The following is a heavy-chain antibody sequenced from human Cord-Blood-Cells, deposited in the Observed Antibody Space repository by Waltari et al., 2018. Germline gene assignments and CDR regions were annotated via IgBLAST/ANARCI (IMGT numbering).Heavy chain of an antibody. CDR3: ARDIAVAGTGD. Sequence: QVQLQQWGAGLLKPSETLSLTCAVYGGSFSGYYWSWIRQPTGKGLEWIGEINHSGSTNYNPSPKRRVTISVDTSKNQFSLKLSSVTAADTAVYYCARDIAVAGTGDWGQGTLVTVSS. V-gene: IGHV4-34*01. J-gene: IGHJ4*02. CDR1: GGSFSGYY. CDR2: INHSGST. D-gene: IGHD6-19*01.